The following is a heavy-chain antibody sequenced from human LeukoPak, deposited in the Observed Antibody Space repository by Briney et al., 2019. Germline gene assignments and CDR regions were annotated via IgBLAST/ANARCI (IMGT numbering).Heavy chain of an antibody. V-gene: IGHV3-23*01. CDR1: GFTFSSYS. D-gene: IGHD3-22*01. Sequence: GGSLRLSCAASGFTFSSYSMNWVRQAPGKGLEWVSAISGSGGSTYYADSVKGRFTISRDNSKNTLYLQMNSLRAEDTAVYYCAKCYYDSSGYYHFDYWGQGTLVTVSS. J-gene: IGHJ4*02. CDR3: AKCYYDSSGYYHFDY. CDR2: ISGSGGST.